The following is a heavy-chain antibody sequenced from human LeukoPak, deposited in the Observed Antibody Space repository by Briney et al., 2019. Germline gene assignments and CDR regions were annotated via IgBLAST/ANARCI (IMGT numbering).Heavy chain of an antibody. CDR3: ARELIDGSYYSFDY. V-gene: IGHV1-18*01. D-gene: IGHD1-26*01. Sequence: ASVKVSRKASGYTFTSYGISWVRQAPGQGLEWMGGISAYNGKTNYAQKLQGRVTMTTDTSTSTAYMELRSLRSDDTAVYYCARELIDGSYYSFDYWGQGTLVTVSS. CDR2: ISAYNGKT. J-gene: IGHJ4*02. CDR1: GYTFTSYG.